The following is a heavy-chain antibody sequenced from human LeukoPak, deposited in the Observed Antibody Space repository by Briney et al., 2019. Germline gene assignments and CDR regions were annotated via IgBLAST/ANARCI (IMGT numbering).Heavy chain of an antibody. CDR3: ARVGPVGDYFDY. V-gene: IGHV1-69*05. D-gene: IGHD3-16*01. CDR1: GGTFSSYA. CDR2: IIPIFGTA. Sequence: GASVKVSCKASGGTFSSYAISLVRQAPGQGLEWMGGIIPIFGTANYAQKFQGRVTITTDESTSTAYMELSSLRSEDTAVYYCARVGPVGDYFDYWGQGTLVSVSS. J-gene: IGHJ4*02.